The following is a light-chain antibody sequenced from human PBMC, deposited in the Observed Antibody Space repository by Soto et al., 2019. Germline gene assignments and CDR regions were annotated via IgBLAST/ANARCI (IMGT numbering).Light chain of an antibody. V-gene: IGKV3-20*01. Sequence: EIVLTQSPGTLSLSPGERATLSCRASQSVTTTYLAWYQQKPDQAPRLLIYNIDSRAAGIPDRFSGSGSGTDFTLSINRLEPEDFAVYYCQHYGSLPRTFGQGTKVEI. CDR2: NID. CDR3: QHYGSLPRT. J-gene: IGKJ2*02. CDR1: QSVTTTY.